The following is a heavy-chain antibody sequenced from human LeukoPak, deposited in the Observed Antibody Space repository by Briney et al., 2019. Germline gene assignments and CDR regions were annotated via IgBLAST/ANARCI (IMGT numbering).Heavy chain of an antibody. CDR1: GGTFSSYA. V-gene: IGHV1-69*05. CDR3: ARERDSSSWYGAFDI. Sequence: GSSVKVSCKASGGTFSSYAISWVRQAPGQGLEWMGRIIPIFGTANYAQKFQGRVTITTDESTSTAYMELSSLRSEDTAVYYCARERDSSSWYGAFDIWGQGTMVTVSS. CDR2: IIPIFGTA. J-gene: IGHJ3*02. D-gene: IGHD6-13*01.